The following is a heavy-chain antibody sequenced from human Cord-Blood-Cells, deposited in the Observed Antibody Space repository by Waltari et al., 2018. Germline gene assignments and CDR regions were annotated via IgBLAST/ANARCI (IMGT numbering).Heavy chain of an antibody. CDR3: ARDRHNWNYYYYYGMDV. V-gene: IGHV4-38-2*02. J-gene: IGHJ6*02. Sequence: QVQLQESGPGLVKPSETLSLTCAVSGYSISSGYYWGWIRQPPGKGLEVIGSIYHSGSTYHHPSRKSRVTISVDTSKNQFSLKLSSVTAADTAVYYCARDRHNWNYYYYYGMDVWGQGTTVTVSS. D-gene: IGHD1-7*01. CDR2: IYHSGST. CDR1: GYSISSGYY.